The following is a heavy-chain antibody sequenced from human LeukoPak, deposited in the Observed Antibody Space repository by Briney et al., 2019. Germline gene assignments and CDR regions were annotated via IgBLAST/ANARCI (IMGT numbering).Heavy chain of an antibody. CDR3: ARLTVAGHIDY. CDR1: GFTFSSYS. V-gene: IGHV3-21*01. D-gene: IGHD6-19*01. J-gene: IGHJ4*02. CDR2: ISSSSSYI. Sequence: GGSLRLSCAASGFTFSSYSMNWVRQAPGKGLEWVSSISSSSSYIYYADSVKGRFTISRDNAKNSLYLRMNSLRAEDTAVYYCARLTVAGHIDYWGQGTLVTVSS.